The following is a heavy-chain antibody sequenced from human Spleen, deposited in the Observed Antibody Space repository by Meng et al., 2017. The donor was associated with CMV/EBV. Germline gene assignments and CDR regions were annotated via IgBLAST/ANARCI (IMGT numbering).Heavy chain of an antibody. Sequence: SETLSLTCAVYGGSFSGYYWSWIRQPPGKGLEWIGEINHSGSTNYNPSLKSRVTISVDTSKNQFSLKLSSVTTADTAVYYCARLSGYSSSWNPYYYYGMDVWGQGTTVTVSS. J-gene: IGHJ6*02. CDR1: GGSFSGYY. CDR3: ARLSGYSSSWNPYYYYGMDV. CDR2: INHSGST. D-gene: IGHD6-13*01. V-gene: IGHV4-34*01.